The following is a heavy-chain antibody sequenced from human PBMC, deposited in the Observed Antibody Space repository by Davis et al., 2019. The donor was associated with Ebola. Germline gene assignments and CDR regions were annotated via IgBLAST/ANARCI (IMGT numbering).Heavy chain of an antibody. D-gene: IGHD5-18*01. CDR2: TYYNSRWYI. CDR1: GDAVSRQGAA. J-gene: IGHJ6*02. CDR3: TRGWLRGGMDV. Sequence: PSETLSLTCGISGDAVSRQGAAWSWIRQSPSRGLEWLGRTYYNSRWYIDYAMSVKSRITINPDTSKNQFSLQLNSVTPEDTALYYCTRGWLRGGMDVWGEGTTVTV. V-gene: IGHV6-1*01.